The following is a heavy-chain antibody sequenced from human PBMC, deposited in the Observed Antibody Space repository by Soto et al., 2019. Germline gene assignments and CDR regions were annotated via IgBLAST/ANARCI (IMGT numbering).Heavy chain of an antibody. D-gene: IGHD4-17*01. CDR3: ARNFDYGAVGPYWYFDL. Sequence: QVQLVQSGAEVKKPGASVKVSCKASGYTFTSHGISWVRQAPGQGLEWMGWISAYNGNTNYAQKLQGRVTMTTDTSTSTAYMELRSLRSDDTAVYYCARNFDYGAVGPYWYFDLWGRGTLVTVSS. V-gene: IGHV1-18*01. CDR2: ISAYNGNT. CDR1: GYTFTSHG. J-gene: IGHJ2*01.